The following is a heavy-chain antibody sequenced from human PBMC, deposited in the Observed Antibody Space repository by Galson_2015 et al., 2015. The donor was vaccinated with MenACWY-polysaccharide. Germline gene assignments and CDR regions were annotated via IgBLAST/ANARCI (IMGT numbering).Heavy chain of an antibody. CDR3: ARSGTSTSWLYYYYGMDV. J-gene: IGHJ6*02. D-gene: IGHD2-2*01. V-gene: IGHV4-4*06. Sequence: YNPSLMNRVTMSLDISKNQFSLKLSSVTAADTAVYYCARSGTSTSWLYYYYGMDVWGQGTTVTVSS.